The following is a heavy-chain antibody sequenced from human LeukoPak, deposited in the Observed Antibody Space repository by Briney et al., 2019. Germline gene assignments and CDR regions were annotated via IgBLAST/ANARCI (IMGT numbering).Heavy chain of an antibody. Sequence: GGSLRLSCTASGFTFGDYAMSWVRQAPGKGLEWVANIKQDGSEKYYVDSVKGRFTISRDNAKNSLYLQMNSLRAEDTAVYYCARELEYCGGDCYSGYNWFDPWGQGTLVTVSS. D-gene: IGHD2-21*02. V-gene: IGHV3-7*01. J-gene: IGHJ5*02. CDR1: GFTFGDYA. CDR2: IKQDGSEK. CDR3: ARELEYCGGDCYSGYNWFDP.